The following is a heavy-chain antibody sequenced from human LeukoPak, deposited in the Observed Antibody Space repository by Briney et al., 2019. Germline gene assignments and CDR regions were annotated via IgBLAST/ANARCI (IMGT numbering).Heavy chain of an antibody. CDR1: GGSISSNTYY. J-gene: IGHJ3*02. Sequence: SETLSLTCTVSGGSISSNTYYWDWIRQPPGKGLECIGSIYYGGSTYYNPSLKSRVIISVDTSKNQFSLKLSSVTAADTAVYYCARAYYYASSAFDIWGQGTMVTV. CDR3: ARAYYYASSAFDI. CDR2: IYYGGST. D-gene: IGHD3-22*01. V-gene: IGHV4-39*01.